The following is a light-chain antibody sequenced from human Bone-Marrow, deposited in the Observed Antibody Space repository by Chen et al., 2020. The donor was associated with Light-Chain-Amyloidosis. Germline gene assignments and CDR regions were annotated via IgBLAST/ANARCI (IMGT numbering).Light chain of an antibody. J-gene: IGLJ3*02. Sequence: SYVLTQPSSVSVAPGQTPPIACGGNNIGSTSVHWYQQTPGQAPLLVAYDDSDRPSGIPERLSGSNSGNTATLTISRVEAGDEADYYCQVWDRSSDRPVFGGGTKLTVL. CDR2: DDS. CDR1: NIGSTS. CDR3: QVWDRSSDRPV. V-gene: IGLV3-21*02.